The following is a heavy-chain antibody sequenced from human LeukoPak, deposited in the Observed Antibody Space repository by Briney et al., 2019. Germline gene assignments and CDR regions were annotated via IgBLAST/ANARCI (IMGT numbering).Heavy chain of an antibody. CDR2: IYYSGST. D-gene: IGHD3-3*01. J-gene: IGHJ4*02. CDR1: GGSISSSSYY. CDR3: ARSTYHDFLRGYYTGFLVDY. Sequence: SETLSLTCTVSGGSISSSSYYWGWIRQPPGKGLEWIGTIYYSGSTYYNPSLKSRVTISVDTSKNQFSLKLSSVTAADSGEKHLARSTYHDFLRGYYTGFLVDYWGRGTLVTVSS. V-gene: IGHV4-39*01.